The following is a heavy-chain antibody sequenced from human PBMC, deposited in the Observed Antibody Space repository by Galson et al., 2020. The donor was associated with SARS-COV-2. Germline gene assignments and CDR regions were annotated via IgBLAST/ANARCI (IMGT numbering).Heavy chain of an antibody. CDR2: INPNSGGT. J-gene: IGHJ3*02. V-gene: IGHV1-2*02. Sequence: ASVKVSCKASGYTFSGYYIYWVRQAPGQGLEWMGSINPNSGGTNYAQKFQGRVTLTRDTSTAYMEVTGLRSDDTAIYYCARDSGRYYVSDTFDIWGQGTMVTVSS. D-gene: IGHD1-26*01. CDR1: GYTFSGYY. CDR3: ARDSGRYYVSDTFDI.